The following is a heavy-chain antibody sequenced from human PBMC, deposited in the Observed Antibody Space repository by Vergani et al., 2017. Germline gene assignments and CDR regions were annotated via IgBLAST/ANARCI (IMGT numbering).Heavy chain of an antibody. V-gene: IGHV3-9*01. Sequence: EVDLVESGGGLAQPGGSLRLSCEASGITFWKFGMHWVRQGPGKGLEWVSGISWNSGAVDYADSVRGRFTISSDNAQNSLFLEMNSLRFDDTAVYFCTKGSVYYHDSAGHSYDPYTGFDLWGQGTLVTVSS. CDR2: ISWNSGAV. D-gene: IGHD5-12*01. CDR1: GITFWKFG. CDR3: TKGSVYYHDSAGHSYDPYTGFDL. J-gene: IGHJ3*01.